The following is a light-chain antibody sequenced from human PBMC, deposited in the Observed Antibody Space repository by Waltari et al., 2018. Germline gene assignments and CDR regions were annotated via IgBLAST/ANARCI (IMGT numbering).Light chain of an antibody. CDR3: QSYDSSLSGSV. Sequence: QSVLTQPPSVSGAPGQRVTISCTGSSSNIGAGYDVHWYQQLPGTAPKLLISGNSNRPSGGPGRFSGSQSGTSASLAITGLQAEDEADYYCQSYDSSLSGSVFGGGTKLTVL. CDR2: GNS. V-gene: IGLV1-40*01. CDR1: SSNIGAGYD. J-gene: IGLJ2*01.